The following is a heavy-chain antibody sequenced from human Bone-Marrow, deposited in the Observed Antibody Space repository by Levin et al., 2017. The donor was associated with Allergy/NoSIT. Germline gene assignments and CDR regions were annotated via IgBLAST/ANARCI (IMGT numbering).Heavy chain of an antibody. Sequence: GESLKISCKASGYTFTSYDINWVRQATGQGLEWMGWMNPNSGNTGYAQKFQGRVTMTRNTSISTAYMELSSLRSEDTAVYYCARGPPMFYDSSGWSLLDNWFDPWGQGTLVTVSS. V-gene: IGHV1-8*01. CDR3: ARGPPMFYDSSGWSLLDNWFDP. D-gene: IGHD3-22*01. J-gene: IGHJ5*02. CDR1: GYTFTSYD. CDR2: MNPNSGNT.